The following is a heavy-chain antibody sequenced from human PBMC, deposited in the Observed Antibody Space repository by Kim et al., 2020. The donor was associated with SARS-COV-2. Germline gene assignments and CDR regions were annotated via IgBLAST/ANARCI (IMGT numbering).Heavy chain of an antibody. D-gene: IGHD3-22*01. V-gene: IGHV3-48*02. J-gene: IGHJ4*02. CDR2: ISRDSRNI. Sequence: GGSLRLSCAASGFTFSNYIMNWVRQAPGKGLEWVSYISRDSRNIYYADSVKGRFTISRDNAKNSLYIQMNSLRDEDTAVYYCARAESTGYYDDYWGQGTLVTVSS. CDR3: ARAESTGYYDDY. CDR1: GFTFSNYI.